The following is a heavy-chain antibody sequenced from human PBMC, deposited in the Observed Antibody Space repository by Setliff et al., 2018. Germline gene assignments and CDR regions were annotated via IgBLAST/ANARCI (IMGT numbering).Heavy chain of an antibody. D-gene: IGHD1-26*01. CDR2: ISGSGGST. V-gene: IGHV3-23*01. J-gene: IGHJ6*02. CDR1: GFTFGDFA. CDR3: AKELEATTYYYYYYGMDV. Sequence: GSLRLSCAAPGFTFGDFAMTWVRQAPGKGLEWVSGISGSGGSTYYADSVKGRFTISRDNSKNTLYLQMNSLRAEDTAVYYCAKELEATTYYYYYYGMDVWGQGTTVTVSS.